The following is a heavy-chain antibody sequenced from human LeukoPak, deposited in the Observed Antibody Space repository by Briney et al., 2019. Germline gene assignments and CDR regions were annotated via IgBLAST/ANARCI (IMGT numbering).Heavy chain of an antibody. CDR3: ARDLGGQWLVFDY. Sequence: ASVKLSFKAVGYTFTNYVLHWVRHAPGQRLEWMGWINASNGNTKYSQKFQGRVTITRDTSASTACMELSSLRSEDTAIYYCARDLGGQWLVFDYWGQGTLVTVSS. D-gene: IGHD6-19*01. V-gene: IGHV1-3*01. J-gene: IGHJ4*02. CDR1: GYTFTNYV. CDR2: INASNGNT.